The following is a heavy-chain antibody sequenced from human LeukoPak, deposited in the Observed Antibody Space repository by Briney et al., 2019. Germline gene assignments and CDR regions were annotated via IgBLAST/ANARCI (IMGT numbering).Heavy chain of an antibody. CDR2: MNPNSGNT. Sequence: GASVKVSCKASGYTFTSYDINWVRQATGQGLEWMGWMNPNSGNTGYAQKFQGRVTMTRNTSISTAYMELSSLRSEDTAVYYCAREPITTVSNWFDPWGQGTLVTVSS. D-gene: IGHD4-4*01. V-gene: IGHV1-8*01. CDR1: GYTFTSYD. J-gene: IGHJ5*02. CDR3: AREPITTVSNWFDP.